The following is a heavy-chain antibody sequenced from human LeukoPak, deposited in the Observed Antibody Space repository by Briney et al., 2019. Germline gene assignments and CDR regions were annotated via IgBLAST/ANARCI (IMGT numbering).Heavy chain of an antibody. Sequence: GGSLRLSCVASGFTFSNAWMSWVRQAPGKELEWVGRIKSKTDGGTIDYAAPVKGRFTISRDDSKNTLYLQMNSLRAEDTALCYCVKDTTAYYYDSSGHFDSWGQGSLVTVSS. D-gene: IGHD3-22*01. J-gene: IGHJ4*02. V-gene: IGHV3-15*01. CDR2: IKSKTDGGTI. CDR3: VKDTTAYYYDSSGHFDS. CDR1: GFTFSNAW.